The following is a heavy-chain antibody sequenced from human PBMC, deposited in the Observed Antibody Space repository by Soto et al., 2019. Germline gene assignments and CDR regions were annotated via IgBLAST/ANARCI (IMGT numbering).Heavy chain of an antibody. Sequence: PSETLSLTCTVSGGSVSSGSYYWSWIRQPPGKGLEWIGYIYYSGSTNYNPSLKSRVTISVDTSKNQFSLKLSSVTAADTAVYYCAREEYCGGDCQASWGQGTLVTSPQ. J-gene: IGHJ4*02. CDR3: AREEYCGGDCQAS. V-gene: IGHV4-61*01. CDR2: IYYSGST. CDR1: GGSVSSGSYY. D-gene: IGHD2-21*02.